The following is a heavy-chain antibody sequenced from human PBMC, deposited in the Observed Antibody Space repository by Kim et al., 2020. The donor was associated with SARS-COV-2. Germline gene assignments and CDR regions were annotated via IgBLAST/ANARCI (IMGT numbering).Heavy chain of an antibody. Sequence: SETLSLTCTVSGGSISSYYWSWIRQPPGKGLEWIGYIYYSGSTNYNPSLKSRVTISVDTSKNQFSLKLSSVTAADTAVYYCARVITGTEGGPEYFDYWGQGTLVTVSS. CDR1: GGSISSYY. V-gene: IGHV4-59*01. CDR2: IYYSGST. J-gene: IGHJ4*02. CDR3: ARVITGTEGGPEYFDY. D-gene: IGHD1-20*01.